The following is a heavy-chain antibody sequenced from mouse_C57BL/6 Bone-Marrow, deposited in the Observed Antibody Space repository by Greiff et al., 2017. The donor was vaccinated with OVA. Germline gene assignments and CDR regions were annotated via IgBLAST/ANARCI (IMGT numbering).Heavy chain of an antibody. CDR1: GFTFSSYG. CDR2: ISSGGSYT. J-gene: IGHJ1*03. D-gene: IGHD4-1*01. V-gene: IGHV5-6*02. Sequence: EVMLVESGGDLVKPGGSLKLSCAASGFTFSSYGMSWVRQTPDKRLEWVATISSGGSYTYYPDSVKGRFTISRDNAKNTLDPQRSSMKSEDTAMYYCASRANWDGYFDVWGTGTTVTVSS. CDR3: ASRANWDGYFDV.